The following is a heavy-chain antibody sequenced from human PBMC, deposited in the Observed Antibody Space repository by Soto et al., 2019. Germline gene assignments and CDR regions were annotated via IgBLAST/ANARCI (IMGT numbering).Heavy chain of an antibody. Sequence: GGSLRLSCAASGFTFSSYSMNWVRQAPGKGLEWVSYISSSSSTIYYADSVKGRFTISRDNVKNSLYLQMNSLRDEDTAVYYCARDRVLVVVPAATRTLGHYYGMDVWGQGTTVTVSS. V-gene: IGHV3-48*02. J-gene: IGHJ6*02. CDR2: ISSSSSTI. CDR3: ARDRVLVVVPAATRTLGHYYGMDV. CDR1: GFTFSSYS. D-gene: IGHD2-2*01.